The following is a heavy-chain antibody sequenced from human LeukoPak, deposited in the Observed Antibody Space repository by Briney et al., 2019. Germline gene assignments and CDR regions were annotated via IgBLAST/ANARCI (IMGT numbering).Heavy chain of an antibody. CDR1: GGSLSSSNW. J-gene: IGHJ6*02. D-gene: IGHD6-19*01. CDR2: IYHSGST. Sequence: SGTLSLTCAVSGGSLSSSNWWSWVRQPPGKGLEWIGEIYHSGSTNYNPSLKSRVTISVDKSKNQFSLKLSSVTAADTAVYYCARTYNRYRLVRNYYGMDVWGQGTTVTVSS. CDR3: ARTYNRYRLVRNYYGMDV. V-gene: IGHV4-4*02.